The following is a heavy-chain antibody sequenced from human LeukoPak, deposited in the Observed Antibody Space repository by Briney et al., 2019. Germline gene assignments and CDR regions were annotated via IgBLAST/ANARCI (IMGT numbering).Heavy chain of an antibody. CDR2: IYYSRST. CDR3: ARDQAAAGSYYYYGTDV. D-gene: IGHD6-13*01. CDR1: GGSVSSGSYY. Sequence: SETLSLTCTVSGGSVSSGSYYWSWIRQPPGKGLEWIGYIYYSRSTNYNPSLKSRVTISVDTSKNQFSLKLSSVTAADTAVYYCARDQAAAGSYYYYGTDVWGQGTTVTVSS. V-gene: IGHV4-61*01. J-gene: IGHJ6*02.